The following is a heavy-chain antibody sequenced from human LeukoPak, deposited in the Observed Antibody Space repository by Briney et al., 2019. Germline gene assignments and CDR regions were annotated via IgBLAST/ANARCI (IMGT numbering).Heavy chain of an antibody. V-gene: IGHV1-2*02. J-gene: IGHJ5*02. CDR1: GYTFTGYY. Sequence: GASVKVSCKASGYTFTGYYMHWVRQAPGQGLEWMGWINPNSGGTNYAQKFQGRVTMTRDTSISTAYMELSRLRSDDTAVYYCARVGNFWSGLNWFDPWSQGTLVTVSS. CDR2: INPNSGGT. CDR3: ARVGNFWSGLNWFDP. D-gene: IGHD3-3*01.